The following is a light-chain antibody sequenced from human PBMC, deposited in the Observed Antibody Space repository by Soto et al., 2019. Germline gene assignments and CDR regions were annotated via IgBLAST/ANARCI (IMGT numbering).Light chain of an antibody. V-gene: IGKV1-5*03. CDR1: QTISSW. CDR3: QQYNSYPWT. CDR2: KAS. J-gene: IGKJ1*01. Sequence: DIQMTQSPSTLSGSVGDRVTITCRASQTISSWLAWYQQKPGKAPRLLIYKASTLKSGVPSRFSGSGSGTEFTLTISSLQTDDFATYYCQQYNSYPWTFGQGTKVDI.